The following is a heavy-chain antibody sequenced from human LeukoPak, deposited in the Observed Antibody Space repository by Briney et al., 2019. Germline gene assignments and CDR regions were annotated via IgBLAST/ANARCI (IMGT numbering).Heavy chain of an antibody. J-gene: IGHJ4*02. CDR2: ISSSSYI. D-gene: IGHD2-15*01. CDR1: GFTFSSYS. CDR3: ARGYCSGGSCYPHFDY. V-gene: IGHV3-21*01. Sequence: GGSLRLSCAASGFTFSSYSMNWVRQAPGKGLEWGLSISSSSYIYYADSVMGRFTISRDNAKNSLYLQMNSLRAEDTAVYYCARGYCSGGSCYPHFDYWGQGTLVTVSS.